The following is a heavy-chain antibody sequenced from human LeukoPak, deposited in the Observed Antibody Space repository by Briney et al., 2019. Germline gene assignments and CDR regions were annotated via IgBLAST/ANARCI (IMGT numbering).Heavy chain of an antibody. Sequence: SVKVSCKASGGTSSSYAISWVRQAPGQGLEWMGGIIPIFGTANYAQKFQGRVTITKDESTSTAYMELSSLRSEETAVYYCAREGITGTTFGAFDIWGQGTMVTVSS. D-gene: IGHD1-7*01. V-gene: IGHV1-69*05. CDR1: GGTSSSYA. CDR3: AREGITGTTFGAFDI. J-gene: IGHJ3*02. CDR2: IIPIFGTA.